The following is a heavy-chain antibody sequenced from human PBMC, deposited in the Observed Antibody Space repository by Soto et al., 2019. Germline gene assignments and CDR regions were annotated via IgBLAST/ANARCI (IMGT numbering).Heavy chain of an antibody. CDR2: ISYDGSNK. Sequence: GGSLRLSCAASGFTFSSYGMHWVRQAPGKGLEWVAVISYDGSNKYYADSVKGRFTISRDNSKNTLYLQMNSLRAEDTAVYYCAKEGGSGWYSYYYGMDVWGQGTTVTVSS. CDR3: AKEGGSGWYSYYYGMDV. D-gene: IGHD6-19*01. V-gene: IGHV3-30*18. CDR1: GFTFSSYG. J-gene: IGHJ6*02.